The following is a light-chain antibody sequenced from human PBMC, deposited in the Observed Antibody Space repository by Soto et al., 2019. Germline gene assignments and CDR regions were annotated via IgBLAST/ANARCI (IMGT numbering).Light chain of an antibody. CDR3: SSYTSSSTVV. Sequence: QSALTQPASVSGSPGQSITISCTGTSSDVGGYNYVSWYQQHPGKAPKLMICDVSNRPSGVSNRFSGSKSGNTASLTISGLQAEDEADYYCSSYTSSSTVVFGGGTKVTV. J-gene: IGLJ2*01. CDR2: DVS. CDR1: SSDVGGYNY. V-gene: IGLV2-14*01.